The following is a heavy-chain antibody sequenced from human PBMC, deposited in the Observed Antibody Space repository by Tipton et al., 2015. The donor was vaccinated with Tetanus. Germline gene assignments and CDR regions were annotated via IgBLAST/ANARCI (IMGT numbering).Heavy chain of an antibody. CDR3: GKQNGGRWVVDH. D-gene: IGHD4-23*01. V-gene: IGHV3-30*04. Sequence: SLRLSCVADGLSSLRETIHWVRQAPGRGLEWVAEISSDGKTESYRDSVKGRFSISRDNSQNSIFLQLNSLTPEDTATYYCGKQNGGRWVVDHWGQGTLVTVSS. CDR1: GLSSLRET. J-gene: IGHJ4*02. CDR2: ISSDGKTE.